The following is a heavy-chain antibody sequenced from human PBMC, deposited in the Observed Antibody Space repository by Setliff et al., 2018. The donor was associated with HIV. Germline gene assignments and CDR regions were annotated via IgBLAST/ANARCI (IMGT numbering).Heavy chain of an antibody. D-gene: IGHD6-6*01. V-gene: IGHV4-4*09. CDR1: GGSISSYY. J-gene: IGHJ3*02. Sequence: KPSETLSLTCTVSGGSISSYYWSWIRQPPGKGLEWIGYIYTSGSTNYNPSLKSRVTISVDTSKNQFSLKLSSVTAADTAVYYCARREYSSSSGGAAFDIWGQGAMVTVSS. CDR3: ARREYSSSSGGAAFDI. CDR2: IYTSGST.